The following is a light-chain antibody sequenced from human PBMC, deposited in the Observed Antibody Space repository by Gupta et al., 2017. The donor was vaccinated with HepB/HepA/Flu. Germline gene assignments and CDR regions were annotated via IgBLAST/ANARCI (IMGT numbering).Light chain of an antibody. V-gene: IGLV2-8*01. CDR3: SSHAGGINV. CDR1: NSDVGDSNY. Sequence: QSALTQPPSASGSPGQSVTISCTGTNSDVGDSNYVSWYQHQSGKAPKVMIYEVTKRPSGAPDRFSGSKSGNTASLTVSGLQAEDEAYYFCSSHAGGINVFGTGTKVTVL. J-gene: IGLJ1*01. CDR2: EVT.